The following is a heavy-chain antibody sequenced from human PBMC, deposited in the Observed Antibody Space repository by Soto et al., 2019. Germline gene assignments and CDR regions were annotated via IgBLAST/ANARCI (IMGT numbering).Heavy chain of an antibody. D-gene: IGHD2-15*01. V-gene: IGHV4-30-2*05. CDR2: TYHSGNP. CDR3: ARWVEVSLDYFDS. CDR1: GDTISTGGYT. Sequence: SETLSLTCDVSGDTISTGGYTWAWIRQPPGKALEWIGHTYHSGNPYYNPSLKSRVSISVDTSKNQFSLNLNSVTAADTAVYYCARWVEVSLDYFDSWGQGIPVTVSS. J-gene: IGHJ4*02.